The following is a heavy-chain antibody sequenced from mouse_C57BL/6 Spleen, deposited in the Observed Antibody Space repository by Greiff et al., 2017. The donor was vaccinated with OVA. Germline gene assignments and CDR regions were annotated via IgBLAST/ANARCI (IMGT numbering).Heavy chain of an antibody. CDR1: GFTFSSYG. CDR2: ISSGGSYT. Sequence: EVQLVESGGDLVKPGGSLKLSCAASGFTFSSYGMSWVRQTPDKRLEWVATISSGGSYTYYPDSVKGRFTISRDNAKNTLYLQMSSLKSEDTAMYYCARQNSNYDYYAMDYWGQGTSVTVSS. CDR3: ARQNSNYDYYAMDY. V-gene: IGHV5-6*01. J-gene: IGHJ4*01. D-gene: IGHD2-5*01.